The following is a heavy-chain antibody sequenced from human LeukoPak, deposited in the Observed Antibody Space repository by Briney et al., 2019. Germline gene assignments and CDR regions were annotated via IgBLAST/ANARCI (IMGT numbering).Heavy chain of an antibody. CDR2: ITESGGST. CDR3: SKHWGATRGVFDM. V-gene: IGHV3-23*01. D-gene: IGHD3-16*01. CDR1: GVTFSTYA. J-gene: IGHJ3*02. Sequence: GGSLRLSCAASGVTFSTYAMSWVRQAPGRGLEWVSVITESGGSTFYADAVKGRFTISRDNSENTLYVQMNSLRVEDTAIYYWSKHWGATRGVFDMGGQGTMVTVSS.